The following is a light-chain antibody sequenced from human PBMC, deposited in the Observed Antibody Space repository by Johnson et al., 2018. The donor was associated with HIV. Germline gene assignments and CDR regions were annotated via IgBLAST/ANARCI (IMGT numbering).Light chain of an antibody. Sequence: QSVLTQPPSVSAAPGQKVTISCSGSSSNIANKYVSWYQHLPGTAPKLLIYENTRPTSGIPDRISGSKSGKSPTLDITRLPTGAESYDYCGTWDSRLTAVHVVGSGTKATLL. J-gene: IGLJ1*01. V-gene: IGLV1-51*02. CDR1: SSNIANKY. CDR2: ENT. CDR3: GTWDSRLTAVHV.